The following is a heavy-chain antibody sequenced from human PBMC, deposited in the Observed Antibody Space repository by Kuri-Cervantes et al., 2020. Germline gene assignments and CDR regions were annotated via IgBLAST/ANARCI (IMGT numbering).Heavy chain of an antibody. J-gene: IGHJ4*02. CDR3: ARAGYSSSWSLDY. Sequence: GSLRLSCTVSGGSISSSSYYWGWIRQPPGKGLEWIGSIYHSGSTYYNPSLKSRVTISVDKSKNQFSLKLSSVTAADTAVYYCARAGYSSSWSLDYWGQGTLVTVSS. CDR1: GGSISSSSYY. D-gene: IGHD6-13*01. CDR2: IYHSGST. V-gene: IGHV4-39*07.